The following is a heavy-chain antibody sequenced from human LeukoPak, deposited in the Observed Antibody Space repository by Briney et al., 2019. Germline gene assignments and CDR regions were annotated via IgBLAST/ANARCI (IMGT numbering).Heavy chain of an antibody. CDR2: IIPIFGTA. Sequence: SVKVSCKASGGTFISYAISWVRQAPGQGLEWMGGIIPIFGTANYAQKFQGRVTITADESTSTAYMELSSLRSEDTAVYYCARDRELRFLEWLFYYWGQGTLVTVSS. V-gene: IGHV1-69*01. D-gene: IGHD3-3*01. CDR1: GGTFISYA. CDR3: ARDRELRFLEWLFYY. J-gene: IGHJ4*02.